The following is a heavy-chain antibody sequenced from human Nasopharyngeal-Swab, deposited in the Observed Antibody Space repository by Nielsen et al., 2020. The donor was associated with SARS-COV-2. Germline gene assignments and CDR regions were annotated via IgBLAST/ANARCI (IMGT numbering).Heavy chain of an antibody. Sequence: GESLRLSCAASGFTFSSYWMHWVRQAPGKGLVWVSRISSDGSSTSYADSVKGRFTISRDNAKNTLYLQMNSLRAEDTAVYYCARVRGDYDSSGYYYHDGAFDIWGQGTMVTVSS. D-gene: IGHD3-22*01. J-gene: IGHJ3*02. CDR1: GFTFSSYW. CDR2: ISSDGSST. V-gene: IGHV3-74*01. CDR3: ARVRGDYDSSGYYYHDGAFDI.